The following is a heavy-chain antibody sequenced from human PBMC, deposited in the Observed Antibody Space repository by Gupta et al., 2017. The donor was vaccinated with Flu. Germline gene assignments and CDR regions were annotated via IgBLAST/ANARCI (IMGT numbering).Heavy chain of an antibody. CDR3: ARSLGSSGYTLGY. J-gene: IGHJ4*02. D-gene: IGHD3-22*01. Sequence: QVLLVESGGGVVQPGRSLRLSCGASGFTFSSYAMHWVRQAPGKGLEWVTDISYDGSDKFYADSVKGRFTISRDNSKNTLYLQMNTLRAEDTAVYHCARSLGSSGYTLGYWGQGTLVTVSS. V-gene: IGHV3-30*03. CDR1: GFTFSSYA. CDR2: ISYDGSDK.